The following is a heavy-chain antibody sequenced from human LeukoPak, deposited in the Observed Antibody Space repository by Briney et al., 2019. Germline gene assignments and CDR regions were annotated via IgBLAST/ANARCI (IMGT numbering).Heavy chain of an antibody. J-gene: IGHJ4*02. CDR2: ISSSSSYI. Sequence: GGSLRLSCAASGFTFSSYSMNWVRQAPGKGLEWVSSISSSSSYIYYADSVKGRFTISRDNAKNSLYLQMNSLRAEDTAVYYCARDTHGYGYSDYWGQGTLVTVSS. V-gene: IGHV3-21*01. CDR1: GFTFSSYS. CDR3: ARDTHGYGYSDY. D-gene: IGHD5-18*01.